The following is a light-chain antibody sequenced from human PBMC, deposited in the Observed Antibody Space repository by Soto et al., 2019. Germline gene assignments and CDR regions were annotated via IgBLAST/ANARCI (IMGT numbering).Light chain of an antibody. CDR2: STS. Sequence: QTVVTQESSCSVSPVGTVTLTCGLIAGSVSTANNPNWYQQTPGQAPRTLIYSTSTRSSGAPDRFSGSILGNKAALTITGAQADDESDYYCALFMGNGISVFGTGTKLTV. V-gene: IGLV8-61*01. J-gene: IGLJ1*01. CDR3: ALFMGNGISV. CDR1: AGSVSTANN.